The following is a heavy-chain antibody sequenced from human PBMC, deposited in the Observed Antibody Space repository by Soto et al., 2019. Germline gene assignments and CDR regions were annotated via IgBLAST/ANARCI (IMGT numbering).Heavy chain of an antibody. Sequence: SETLSLTCTVSGGSISSGGYYWSWIRQHPGKGLEWIGYIYYSGSTYYNPSLKSRVTISVDTSKNQFSLKLSSVTAADTAVYYCARHYSNYVSSYFDYWGQGTLVPVSS. J-gene: IGHJ4*02. CDR2: IYYSGST. CDR3: ARHYSNYVSSYFDY. D-gene: IGHD4-4*01. CDR1: GGSISSGGYY. V-gene: IGHV4-31*03.